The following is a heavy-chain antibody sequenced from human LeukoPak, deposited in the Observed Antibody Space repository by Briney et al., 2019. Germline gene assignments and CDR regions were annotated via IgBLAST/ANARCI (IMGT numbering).Heavy chain of an antibody. D-gene: IGHD1-26*01. CDR1: GFAFHNYV. CDR3: ATSGNYYLKY. CDR2: ISSDVNIK. J-gene: IGHJ4*02. Sequence: GGSLRLSCAASGFAFHNYVIHWVRQAPGKGLEWVAVISSDVNIKYYADSVKGRFTISRDSSSKMVSLQMNSLGTEDTAVYYCATSGNYYLKYWGQGTLVTVSS. V-gene: IGHV3-30-3*01.